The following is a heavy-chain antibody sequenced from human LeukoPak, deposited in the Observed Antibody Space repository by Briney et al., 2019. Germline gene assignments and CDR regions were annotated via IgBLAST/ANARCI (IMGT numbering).Heavy chain of an antibody. CDR1: DFTFTTYA. CDR2: ISGGGDIT. J-gene: IGHJ4*02. V-gene: IGHV3-23*01. Sequence: GGSLRLPCAASDFTFTTYAMTGVRQAPGKGLEWVSSISGGGDITYYTDSVKGRFTIPRDNSKNTLHMEMKSLRAEDTAVYYCAKASSLLRGPMVIYYFDFWGQGTLVTVSS. D-gene: IGHD2-21*01. CDR3: AKASSLLRGPMVIYYFDF.